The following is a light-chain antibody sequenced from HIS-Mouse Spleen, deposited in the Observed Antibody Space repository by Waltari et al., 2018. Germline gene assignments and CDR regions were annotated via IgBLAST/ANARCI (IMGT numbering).Light chain of an antibody. J-gene: IGLJ3*02. CDR1: KLGDKY. V-gene: IGLV3-1*01. Sequence: SYELTQPPSVSVSPGQTASITCSGYKLGDKYACWYQQKPGQSPLLVIYQDSKRPSGIPERFSGSNSGNTATLTISGTQAMDEADYYCQAWDSSTAVFGGGTKLTVL. CDR2: QDS. CDR3: QAWDSSTAV.